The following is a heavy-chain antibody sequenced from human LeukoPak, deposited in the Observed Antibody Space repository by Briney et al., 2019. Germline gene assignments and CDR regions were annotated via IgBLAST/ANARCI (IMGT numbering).Heavy chain of an antibody. Sequence: SVKVSCKTSGGTFTHSAISWVRQAPGQGLEWMGQIIPIFDAANLAQNFQGRITITADGSTNTAYLELSSLRSEDTAVYYCARKHRVYGGNSVIYYGMDVWGQGTTVTVSS. CDR2: IIPIFDAA. V-gene: IGHV1-69*01. D-gene: IGHD4-23*01. CDR3: ARKHRVYGGNSVIYYGMDV. J-gene: IGHJ6*02. CDR1: GGTFTHSA.